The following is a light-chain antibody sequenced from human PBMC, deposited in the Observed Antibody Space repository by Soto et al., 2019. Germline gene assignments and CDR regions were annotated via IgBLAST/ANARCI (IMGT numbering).Light chain of an antibody. J-gene: IGLJ1*01. Sequence: QCALTQPASVCGSPGQSITISCTGYIHYDFVSWYQQHPGTAPKLVIYEVSNRPSGTSDRFSGSKSGHTASLTISGLQTEDEAVYYCGSYTSSSNYVFGTGTKLTVL. CDR1: IHYDF. CDR3: GSYTSSSNYV. V-gene: IGLV2-14*01. CDR2: EVS.